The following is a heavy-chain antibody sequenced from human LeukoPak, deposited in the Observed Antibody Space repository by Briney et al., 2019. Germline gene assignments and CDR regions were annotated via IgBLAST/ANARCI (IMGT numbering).Heavy chain of an antibody. CDR2: ISSNGGST. Sequence: GGSLRLSCAASGFTFSSYAMHWVRLAPGKGLEYVSAISSNGGSTYYANSMKGRFTISRDNSKNTLYLQMGSLRAEDMAVYYCARDAEIVGATYFDYWGQGTLVTVSS. J-gene: IGHJ4*02. CDR3: ARDAEIVGATYFDY. CDR1: GFTFSSYA. V-gene: IGHV3-64*01. D-gene: IGHD1-26*01.